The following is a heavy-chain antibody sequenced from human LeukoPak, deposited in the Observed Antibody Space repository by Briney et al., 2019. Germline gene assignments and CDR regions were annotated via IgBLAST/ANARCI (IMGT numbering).Heavy chain of an antibody. Sequence: SVKVSCKASGGTFSSYAISWVRQAPGQGLEWMGGIIPIFGTANYAQKFQGRVTITTDESTSTAYMELSSLRSEDTAVYYCARDRGASYYYGSGSYSDYWGQGTLVTVSS. CDR3: ARDRGASYYYGSGSYSDY. CDR1: GGTFSSYA. D-gene: IGHD3-10*01. V-gene: IGHV1-69*05. J-gene: IGHJ4*02. CDR2: IIPIFGTA.